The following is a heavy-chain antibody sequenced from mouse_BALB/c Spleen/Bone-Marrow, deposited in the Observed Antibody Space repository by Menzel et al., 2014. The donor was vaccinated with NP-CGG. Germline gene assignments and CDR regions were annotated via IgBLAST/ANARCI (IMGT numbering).Heavy chain of an antibody. V-gene: IGHV14-3*02. D-gene: IGHD1-1*01. J-gene: IGHJ3*01. CDR2: FDTANGNT. CDR3: ATYYYGSSLFAY. Sequence: EVQLQQSGAELVKPGASVKLSCTASGFNINNTYIHWVKKSPEQSLEWIGRFDTANGNTNYDPNIQGKATITADTSYNTAYLQLSSLTSEDTAVYYCATYYYGSSLFAYWGQGTLVTVSA. CDR1: GFNINNTY.